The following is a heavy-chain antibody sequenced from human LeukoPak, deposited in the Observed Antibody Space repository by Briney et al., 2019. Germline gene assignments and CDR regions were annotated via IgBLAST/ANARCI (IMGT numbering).Heavy chain of an antibody. Sequence: ASVKVSCKASGYTFTCYYMHWVRQAPGQGLEWMGWINPNSGGTNYAQKFQGRVTMTRDTSISTAYMELSRLRSDDTAVYYCARGGYCSGGSCQGAFDIWGQGTMVTVSS. J-gene: IGHJ3*02. D-gene: IGHD2-15*01. CDR2: INPNSGGT. CDR3: ARGGYCSGGSCQGAFDI. CDR1: GYTFTCYY. V-gene: IGHV1-2*02.